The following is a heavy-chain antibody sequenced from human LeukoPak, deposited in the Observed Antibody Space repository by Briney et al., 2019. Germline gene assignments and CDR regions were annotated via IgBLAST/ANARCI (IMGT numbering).Heavy chain of an antibody. CDR3: ARIFDRDI. CDR2: IHGTLGST. CDR1: GCPIRNSD. Sequence: PSETLSLICTVSGCPIRNSDWSWVRHSAGTGMQWIGRIHGTLGSTNHNPSLKSRVVMSLDTSSNQFSLRLSAMSAADTATYYCARIFDRDIWGQGTLVTVS. V-gene: IGHV4-4*07. D-gene: IGHD3-3*01. J-gene: IGHJ3*02.